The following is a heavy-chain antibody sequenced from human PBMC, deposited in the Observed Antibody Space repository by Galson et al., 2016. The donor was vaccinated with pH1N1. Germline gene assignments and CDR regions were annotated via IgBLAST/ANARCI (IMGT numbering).Heavy chain of an antibody. Sequence: LSLTCSVSGVSMSSGNCFWSWIRQSPGKGLEWIGYIYYTGNTYYNPSLKSRLIISVDTSKNQFSLKLTSVTAADTAVYSCARDHGEVHGENFYYYGMDVWGQGTTVTVSS. D-gene: IGHD4-17*01. CDR2: IYYTGNT. CDR3: ARDHGEVHGENFYYYGMDV. J-gene: IGHJ6*02. CDR1: GVSMSSGNCF. V-gene: IGHV4-30-4*01.